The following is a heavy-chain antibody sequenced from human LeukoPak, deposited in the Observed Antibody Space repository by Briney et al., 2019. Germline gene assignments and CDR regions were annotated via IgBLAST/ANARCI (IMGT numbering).Heavy chain of an antibody. CDR1: GGSISSYY. D-gene: IGHD6-19*01. Sequence: KPSETLSLTCTVSGGSISSYYWSWIRQPPGKGLEWIGYIYYSGSTNYNPSLKSRVTISVDTSKNQFSLKLSSVTAADTAVYYCARVTPSYSSGFIPGPGLIDYWGQGTLVTVSS. V-gene: IGHV4-59*01. J-gene: IGHJ4*02. CDR3: ARVTPSYSSGFIPGPGLIDY. CDR2: IYYSGST.